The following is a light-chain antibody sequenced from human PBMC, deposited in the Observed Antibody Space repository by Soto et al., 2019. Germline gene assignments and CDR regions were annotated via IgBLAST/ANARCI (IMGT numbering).Light chain of an antibody. J-gene: IGLJ2*01. CDR2: DVS. CDR1: SSDVGGYNY. Sequence: QAVVTQPASVSGSPGQSITISCTGTSSDVGGYNYVPWYQQHPGKAPKLMIYDVSNRPSGVSNRFSGSKSGNTASLTISGLQAEDEADYYCSSYTSSSTLVFGGGTQLTVL. CDR3: SSYTSSSTLV. V-gene: IGLV2-14*01.